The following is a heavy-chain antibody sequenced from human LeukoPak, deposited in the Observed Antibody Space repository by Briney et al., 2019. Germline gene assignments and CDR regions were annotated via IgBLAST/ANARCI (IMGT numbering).Heavy chain of an antibody. Sequence: GASVKVSCKASGYTFTSYDINWVRQAPGQGLEWMGRINPNSGGTNYAQKFQGRVTMTRDTSISTAYMELSRLRSDDTAVYYCAREEYSSGWGSYWYFDLWGRGTLVTVSS. V-gene: IGHV1-2*06. CDR2: INPNSGGT. J-gene: IGHJ2*01. CDR1: GYTFTSYD. CDR3: AREEYSSGWGSYWYFDL. D-gene: IGHD6-19*01.